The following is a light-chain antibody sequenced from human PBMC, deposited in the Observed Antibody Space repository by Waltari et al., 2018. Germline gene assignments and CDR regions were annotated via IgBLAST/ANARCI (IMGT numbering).Light chain of an antibody. Sequence: EIVMTQSPATLSVSPGERASLSCRASQSVSSDLAWYQQTPGQAPRLLIYGASTRATGIPDRFSGSGSVTEFTLTINRLEPEDFAVYYCQQYDASSPTFGQGTKVDIK. CDR3: QQYDASSPT. J-gene: IGKJ1*01. CDR2: GAS. V-gene: IGKV3-15*01. CDR1: QSVSSD.